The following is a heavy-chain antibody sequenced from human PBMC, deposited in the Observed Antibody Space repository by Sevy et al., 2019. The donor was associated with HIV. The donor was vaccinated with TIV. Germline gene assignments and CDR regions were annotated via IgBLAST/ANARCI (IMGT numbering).Heavy chain of an antibody. V-gene: IGHV3-11*01. CDR1: GFTFSDYY. CDR3: ARDKTMMEEPGWFDL. D-gene: IGHD3-22*01. CDR2: ISRSGTTI. Sequence: GGSLRLSCAASGFTFSDYYMSWIRQAPGKGLEWVSYISRSGTTINYADSVKGRFTISRDNAKNSLYLQMNSLRAEDSAVYYCARDKTMMEEPGWFDLWGQGTLVTVSS. J-gene: IGHJ5*02.